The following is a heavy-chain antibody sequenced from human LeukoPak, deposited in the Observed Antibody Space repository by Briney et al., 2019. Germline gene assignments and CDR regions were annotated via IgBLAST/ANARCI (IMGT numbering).Heavy chain of an antibody. D-gene: IGHD2-15*01. CDR3: TRKDQGASDI. V-gene: IGHV3-7*04. Sequence: GGSLRLSCAASGFTFNNYWMNCVRPAPGRGLEWVANIKHDGNEKFYVGSVKGRFTISRDNAKNSLYLNISSLRAEDTAVYYCTRKDQGASDIWGQGTMVIVSS. J-gene: IGHJ3*02. CDR2: IKHDGNEK. CDR1: GFTFNNYW.